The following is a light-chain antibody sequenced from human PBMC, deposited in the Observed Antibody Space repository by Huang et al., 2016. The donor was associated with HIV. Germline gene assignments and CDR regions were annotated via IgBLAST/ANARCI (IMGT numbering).Light chain of an antibody. CDR3: LQDHNYPRT. CDR2: GAS. V-gene: IGKV1-6*01. Sequence: AIQMTQSPSSLSASVGDRVTITCRASQGITDDLAWYQQNPGKAPKLLIAGASTLRSGVPSRFSGSGSGTDCTLTISSLQPEDYATYYCLQDHNYPRTFGQGTRVEI. CDR1: QGITDD. J-gene: IGKJ1*01.